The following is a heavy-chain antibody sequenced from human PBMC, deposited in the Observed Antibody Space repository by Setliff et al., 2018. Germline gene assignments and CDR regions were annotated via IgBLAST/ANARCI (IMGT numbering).Heavy chain of an antibody. J-gene: IGHJ6*03. CDR3: ARVVGARVPATTNIAYYYYYMDV. V-gene: IGHV1-69*16. CDR1: GGTFSSYT. D-gene: IGHD6-25*01. Sequence: SVKVSCKASGGTFSSYTISWVRQAPGQGLEWMGRIIPILGIANYAQKFQGRVTITTDESTSTAYMELSSLRSEDTAVYYCARVVGARVPATTNIAYYYYYMDVWGKGTTVTVSS. CDR2: IIPILGIA.